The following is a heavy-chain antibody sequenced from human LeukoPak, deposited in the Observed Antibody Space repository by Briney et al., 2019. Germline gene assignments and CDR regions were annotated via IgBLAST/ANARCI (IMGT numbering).Heavy chain of an antibody. CDR3: PRDNAFDYYDSSGFPYYFDY. V-gene: IGHV3-11*04. CDR1: GFTFSDYY. D-gene: IGHD3-22*01. Sequence: GGSLRLSCAASGFTFSDYYMSWIRHAPGKGLEWVSYISSSGSTIYYADSVKGRFTSSRDNAKNSLYLQMNSLRADDTAVYYCPRDNAFDYYDSSGFPYYFDYWGQGTLVTVSS. CDR2: ISSSGSTI. J-gene: IGHJ4*02.